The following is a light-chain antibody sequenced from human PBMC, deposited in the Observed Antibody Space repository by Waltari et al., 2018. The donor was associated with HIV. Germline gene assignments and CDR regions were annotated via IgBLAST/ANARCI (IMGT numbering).Light chain of an antibody. CDR2: DAS. V-gene: IGKV3-15*01. CDR1: QSVRSN. CDR3: QQYNNWWT. J-gene: IGKJ1*01. Sequence: EIVMTQSPATLSVSPGERATLSCRASQSVRSNLAWYQQKPGKAPRLLIYDASSRATGIPARCSGSGSGTEFSLTISSLQSEDFAVYYCQQYNNWWTFGQGTKVEIK.